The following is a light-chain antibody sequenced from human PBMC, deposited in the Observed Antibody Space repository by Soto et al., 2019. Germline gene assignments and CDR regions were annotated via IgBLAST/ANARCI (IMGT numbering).Light chain of an antibody. J-gene: IGLJ2*01. CDR2: DVS. V-gene: IGLV2-14*03. CDR1: SSDGGYHNY. CDR3: SSYTSGSTLDVL. Sequence: QSALTQPASVSGSPGQSITISCTGTSSDGGYHNYVSWYQQHPGKAPKLMIYDVSDRPSGVSNRFSGSKSGNTASLTISGLQAEDEADYYCSSYTSGSTLDVLFGGGTKLTVL.